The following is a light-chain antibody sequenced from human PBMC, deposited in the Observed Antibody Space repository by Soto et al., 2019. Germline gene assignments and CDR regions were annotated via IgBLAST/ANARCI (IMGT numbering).Light chain of an antibody. Sequence: ALTQPASVSGSPGQSITISCTGTNSDINDYNSVSWYQQHPDKAPRLMIYEVSSRPSGVSDRFSGSKSGNTASLTISELQAEDEATYYCSSYTRTKTVILGGGTKLTVL. J-gene: IGLJ2*01. CDR2: EVS. V-gene: IGLV2-14*01. CDR3: SSYTRTKTVI. CDR1: NSDINDYNS.